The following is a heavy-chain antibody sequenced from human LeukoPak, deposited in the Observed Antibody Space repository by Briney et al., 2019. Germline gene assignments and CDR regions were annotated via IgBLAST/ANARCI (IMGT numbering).Heavy chain of an antibody. Sequence: PGGSLRLSCAASGFTFSSYAMSWVRQAPGKGLEWVSSISSGSGYIYYADSVKGRFTISRDNAKNSLYLQMNSLRDEDTAVYYCARPESESSGSLGAFDVWGQGTMVTVSS. V-gene: IGHV3-21*01. CDR1: GFTFSSYA. CDR3: ARPESESSGSLGAFDV. CDR2: ISSGSGYI. J-gene: IGHJ3*01. D-gene: IGHD3-22*01.